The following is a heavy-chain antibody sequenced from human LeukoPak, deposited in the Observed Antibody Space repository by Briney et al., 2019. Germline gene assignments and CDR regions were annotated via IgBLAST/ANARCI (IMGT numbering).Heavy chain of an antibody. CDR2: IYSGGST. CDR1: GLTYTANY. Sequence: GGSLRLSCVASGLTYTANYMNWVRQAPGKGLEWVSVIYSGGSTYYADSVKGRFTISRDISKNTLYLQMSSLRAEDTAVYYCANWLCISGRESHGIDFYSFDGMDVWGQGTTVTVSS. J-gene: IGHJ6*02. CDR3: ANWLCISGRESHGIDFYSFDGMDV. V-gene: IGHV3-53*01. D-gene: IGHD2-21*01.